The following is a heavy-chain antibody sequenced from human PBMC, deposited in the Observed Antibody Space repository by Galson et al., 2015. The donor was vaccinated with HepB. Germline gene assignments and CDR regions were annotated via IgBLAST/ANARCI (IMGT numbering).Heavy chain of an antibody. J-gene: IGHJ6*03. CDR1: GGTFSSYA. V-gene: IGHV1-69*13. D-gene: IGHD6-6*01. CDR3: AIRPPAARYVHYYYMDV. Sequence: SVKVSCKASGGTFSSYAISWVRQAPGQGLEWMGGIIPIFGTANYAQKFQGRVTITADESTSTAYMELSSLRSEDTAVYYCAIRPPAARYVHYYYMDVWGKGTTVTVSS. CDR2: IIPIFGTA.